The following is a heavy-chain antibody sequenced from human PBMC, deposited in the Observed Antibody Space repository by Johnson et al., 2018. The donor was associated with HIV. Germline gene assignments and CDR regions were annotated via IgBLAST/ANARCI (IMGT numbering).Heavy chain of an antibody. D-gene: IGHD3-22*01. J-gene: IGHJ3*01. V-gene: IGHV3-30*14. CDR2: ISYDGSNK. CDR1: GFTFSIYA. CDR3: ARDFMVRYYDSSGYHEGDAFDV. Sequence: VQLVESGGGVVQPGRSLRLSCAASGFTFSIYAMHWVRQAPGKGLEWVAVISYDGSNKYYTDSVTGRFTISRDNSKNTLFLQMNSLRAEDTAVYYCARDFMVRYYDSSGYHEGDAFDVCGQGTMVTVSS.